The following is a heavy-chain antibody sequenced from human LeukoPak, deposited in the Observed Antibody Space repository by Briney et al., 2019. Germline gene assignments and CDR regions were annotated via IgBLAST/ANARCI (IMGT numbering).Heavy chain of an antibody. V-gene: IGHV4-4*07. Sequence: SETLSLTCTVSGGSISRYYWSWIRQPAGKGLEWIGRIYTSGSTNYNPSLKSRVTMSVDTSKNQFSLKLSSVTAADTAVYYCAREYSSSTNYFDYWGQGTLVTVSS. CDR3: AREYSSSTNYFDY. J-gene: IGHJ4*02. CDR1: GGSISRYY. D-gene: IGHD6-6*01. CDR2: IYTSGST.